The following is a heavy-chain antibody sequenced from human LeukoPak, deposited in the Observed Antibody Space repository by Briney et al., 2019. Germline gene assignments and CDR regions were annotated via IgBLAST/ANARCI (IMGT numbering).Heavy chain of an antibody. V-gene: IGHV3-30-3*01. CDR3: ARRGNSYFDY. J-gene: IGHJ4*02. D-gene: IGHD5-12*01. CDR1: GFTFSSYA. CDR2: ISYDGSNK. Sequence: GGSLRLSCAASGFTFSSYAMHWVRQAPGKGLEWVAVISYDGSNKYYADSVKGRFTISRDNSKNTLYLQMNSLRAEDTAVYYCARRGNSYFDYWGQGTLVTVSS.